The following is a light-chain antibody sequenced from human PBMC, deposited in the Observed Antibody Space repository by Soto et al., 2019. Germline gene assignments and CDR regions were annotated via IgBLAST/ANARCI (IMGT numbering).Light chain of an antibody. Sequence: EIVLTQSPATLSLSPGERATLSCRASQSVRSYLAWYQQKPGLAPRLLIYDASSRATGISDRFSGSGSGTDFTLTISSLEPEDFAVYYCQQRNNWPSTTFGPGTKVDIK. CDR3: QQRNNWPSTT. V-gene: IGKV3-11*01. J-gene: IGKJ3*01. CDR1: QSVRSY. CDR2: DAS.